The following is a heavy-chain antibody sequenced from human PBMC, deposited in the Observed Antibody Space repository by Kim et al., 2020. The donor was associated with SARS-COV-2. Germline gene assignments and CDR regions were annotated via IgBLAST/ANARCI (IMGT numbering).Heavy chain of an antibody. J-gene: IGHJ1*01. D-gene: IGHD3-10*01. CDR3: AKMDGSALG. V-gene: IGHV3-23*01. CDR2: ISGSGGST. CDR1: GFTFSSYA. Sequence: GGSLRLSCAASGFTFSSYAMSWVRQAPGKGLEWVSAISGSGGSTYYTDSVKGRFTISRDNSKNTLDLQMNSLRAEDTAVYYWAKMDGSALGWGQGTLVTVSS.